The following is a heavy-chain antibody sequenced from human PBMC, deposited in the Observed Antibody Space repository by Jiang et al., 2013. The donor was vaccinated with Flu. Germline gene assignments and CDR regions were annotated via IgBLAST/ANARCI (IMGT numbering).Heavy chain of an antibody. CDR3: ARGDYSNYVGMDV. V-gene: IGHV1-46*01. CDR2: INPSGGST. CDR1: GYTFTSYY. D-gene: IGHD4-11*01. Sequence: CKASGYTFTSYYMHWVRQAPGQGLEWMGIINPSGGSTSYAQKFQGRVTMTRDMSTSTVYMELSSLRSEDTAVYYCARGDYSNYVGMDVWGQGTTVTVSS. J-gene: IGHJ6*02.